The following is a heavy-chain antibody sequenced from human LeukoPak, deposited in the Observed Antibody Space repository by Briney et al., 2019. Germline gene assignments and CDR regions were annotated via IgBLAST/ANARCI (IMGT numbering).Heavy chain of an antibody. CDR2: ISSSSSYI. Sequence: GGSLRLSCAASGFTFSSYGMNWVRQAPGKGLEWVSSISSSSSYIYYADSVKGRFTISRDNAKNSLYLQMNSLRAEDTAVYYCARGPRGIAAAGTGFDPWGQGTLVTVSS. J-gene: IGHJ5*02. CDR1: GFTFSSYG. V-gene: IGHV3-21*01. CDR3: ARGPRGIAAAGTGFDP. D-gene: IGHD6-13*01.